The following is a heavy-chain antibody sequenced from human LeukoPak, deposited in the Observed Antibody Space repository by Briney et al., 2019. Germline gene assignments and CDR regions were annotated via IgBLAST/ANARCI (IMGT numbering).Heavy chain of an antibody. CDR2: ISSSSNYI. D-gene: IGHD3-10*01. Sequence: GGSPRLSCAASGFTFSSYAMSWVRQAPGKGLEWVSSISSSSNYIYYADSVKGRFTISRDNAKNSLYLQMNSLRAEDTAVYYCARDRGGTSLFEADYWGQGTLVTVSS. CDR1: GFTFSSYA. J-gene: IGHJ4*02. CDR3: ARDRGGTSLFEADY. V-gene: IGHV3-21*01.